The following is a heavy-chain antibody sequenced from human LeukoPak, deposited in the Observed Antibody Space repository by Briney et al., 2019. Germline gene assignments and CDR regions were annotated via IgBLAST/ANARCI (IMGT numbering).Heavy chain of an antibody. CDR2: IYSGGST. CDR3: ARVRIGWYFDL. D-gene: IGHD2-15*01. V-gene: IGHV3-53*04. Sequence: PGGSLRLSCAASGFTFSNYAMTWVRQAPGKGLEWVSIIYSGGSTFYADSVKGRFTISGHNSKNTLDLQMNPLRAEDTAVYYCARVRIGWYFDLWGRGTLVTVSS. CDR1: GFTFSNYA. J-gene: IGHJ2*01.